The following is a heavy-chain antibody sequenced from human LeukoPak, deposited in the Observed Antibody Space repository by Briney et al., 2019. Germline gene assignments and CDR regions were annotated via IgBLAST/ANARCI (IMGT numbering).Heavy chain of an antibody. V-gene: IGHV3-15*01. CDR1: GFTLTSYA. D-gene: IGHD3-22*01. Sequence: GGSLRLSCAASGFTLTSYAMSWVRQAPGKGLEWVGRIKSKTDGGTTDYAAPVKGRFTISRDDSKNTVYLQMNSLKTEDTAVYYCITDENYYDSSGYYYRDYWGQGTLVTVSS. CDR2: IKSKTDGGTT. J-gene: IGHJ4*02. CDR3: ITDENYYDSSGYYYRDY.